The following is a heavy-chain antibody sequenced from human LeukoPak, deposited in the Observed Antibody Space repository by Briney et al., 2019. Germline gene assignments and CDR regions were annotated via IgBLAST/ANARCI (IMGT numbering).Heavy chain of an antibody. CDR1: GGSISSGGYS. J-gene: IGHJ4*02. Sequence: SETLSLTCTVSGGSISSGGYSWSWIRQPPGKGLEWIGYISYSGSTYYNPSLKSRVTMSLDTSKNQFSLKLSSVTAADTAVYYCAKMSTAEVCFDYWGQGTLVTVSS. D-gene: IGHD5-24*01. CDR3: AKMSTAEVCFDY. V-gene: IGHV4-30-4*07. CDR2: ISYSGST.